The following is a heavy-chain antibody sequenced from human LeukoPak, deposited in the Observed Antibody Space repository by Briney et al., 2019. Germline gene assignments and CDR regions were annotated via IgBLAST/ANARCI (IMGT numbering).Heavy chain of an antibody. Sequence: PGRSLRLSCAASGFTFSSYGMHWVRQAPGKGLEWVAVISYDGSNKYYADFVKDRFTISRDNSKSTLYLQVNSLSTEDTAVYYWAKGPRTTVVTLNWFPDVWGRGTLVTGSS. CDR1: GFTFSSYG. V-gene: IGHV3-30*18. CDR2: ISYDGSNK. D-gene: IGHD4-23*01. CDR3: AKGPRTTVVTLNWFPDV. J-gene: IGHJ2*01.